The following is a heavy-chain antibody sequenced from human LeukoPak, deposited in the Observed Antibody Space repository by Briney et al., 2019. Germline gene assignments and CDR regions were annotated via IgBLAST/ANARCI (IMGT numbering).Heavy chain of an antibody. CDR3: ARDDGGYGGNAN. V-gene: IGHV4-59*12. Sequence: PSETLSLTCTVSGGSFGNYYWSWIRQPPGKGLEWIGYIYDSGTTNYNPSLKSRVTISVDTSKNQFSLNLSSVTAADTAVYFCARDDGGYGGNANWGQGALVTVSS. CDR2: IYDSGTT. J-gene: IGHJ4*02. CDR1: GGSFGNYY. D-gene: IGHD4-23*01.